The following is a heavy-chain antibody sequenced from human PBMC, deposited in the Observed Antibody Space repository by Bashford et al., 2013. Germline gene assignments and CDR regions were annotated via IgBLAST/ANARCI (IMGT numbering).Heavy chain of an antibody. CDR2: IYYSGST. Sequence: SETLSLTCAVSGGSISSGGYYWSWIRQPPGKGLEWIGYIYYSGSTYYNPSLKSRVTISVDTSKNQFSLKLSSVTAADTAVYYCASDSGYDSLVGFDYWGQGTLVTVSS. CDR1: GGSISSGGYY. D-gene: IGHD5-12*01. V-gene: IGHV4-30-4*01. CDR3: ASDSGYDSLVGFDY. J-gene: IGHJ4*02.